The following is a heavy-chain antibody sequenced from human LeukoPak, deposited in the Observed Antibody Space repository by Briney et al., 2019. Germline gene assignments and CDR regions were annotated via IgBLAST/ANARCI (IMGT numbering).Heavy chain of an antibody. Sequence: GGSLRLSCAASGFTVSSNYMSWVRQAPGKGLEWVSVIYSGGSTYYADSVKGRFTISRDNSKNTLYLQMNSLRAEDTAVDYCARERSGYYPSFFDYWGQGTLVTVSS. CDR1: GFTVSSNY. D-gene: IGHD3-22*01. J-gene: IGHJ4*02. CDR2: IYSGGST. CDR3: ARERSGYYPSFFDY. V-gene: IGHV3-53*01.